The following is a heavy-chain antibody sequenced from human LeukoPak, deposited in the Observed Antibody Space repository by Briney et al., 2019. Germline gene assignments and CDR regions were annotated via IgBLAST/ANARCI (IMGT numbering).Heavy chain of an antibody. CDR3: ARIGGFNAFDY. D-gene: IGHD3-16*01. Sequence: GGSLRLSCAASGFTFSNYRMHWVRQAPGEGLVWVSLIVSDGIITTYADSVKGRFTISRDNAKNTLYLQMNSLRAEDTAVYYCARIGGFNAFDYWGQGTLVTVSS. V-gene: IGHV3-74*01. J-gene: IGHJ4*02. CDR1: GFTFSNYR. CDR2: IVSDGIIT.